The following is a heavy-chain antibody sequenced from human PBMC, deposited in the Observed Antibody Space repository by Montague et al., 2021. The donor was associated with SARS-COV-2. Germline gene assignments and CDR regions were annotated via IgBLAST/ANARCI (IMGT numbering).Heavy chain of an antibody. V-gene: IGHV4-38-2*02. CDR1: GFSISSGYY. Sequence: ETLSLTCSVSGFSISSGYYWGWIRQTSGKGLEWIGSRYQNGATYYSPSLKRPVTILLDTSKNQFSLSLTSVTAADTAVYYCARSGVGIFDFSYFDSWGQGSLVIVSS. CDR3: ARSGVGIFDFSYFDS. CDR2: RYQNGAT. J-gene: IGHJ4*02. D-gene: IGHD3-3*01.